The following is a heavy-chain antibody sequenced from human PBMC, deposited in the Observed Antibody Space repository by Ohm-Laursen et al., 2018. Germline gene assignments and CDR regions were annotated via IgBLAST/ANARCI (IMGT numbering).Heavy chain of an antibody. CDR3: ARARDSSSSRSSPRTKYYYYGMDV. V-gene: IGHV4-59*01. CDR1: GGSISSYY. CDR2: IYYSGST. J-gene: IGHJ6*02. D-gene: IGHD6-6*01. Sequence: SETLSLTWTVSGGSISSYYWSWIRQPPGKGLEWIGYIYYSGSTNYNPSLKSRVTISVDTSKNQFSLKLSSVTAADTAVYYCARARDSSSSRSSPRTKYYYYGMDVWGQGTTVTVSS.